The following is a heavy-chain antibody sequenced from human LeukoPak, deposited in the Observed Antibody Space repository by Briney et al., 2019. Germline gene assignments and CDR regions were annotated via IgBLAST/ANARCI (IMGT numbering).Heavy chain of an antibody. V-gene: IGHV4-30-2*01. J-gene: IGHJ1*01. D-gene: IGHD3-10*01. Sequence: SETLSLTCTVSGGSISSGGYHWSWIRQPPGKGLEWIGYIYHSGSTYYNPSLKSRVTISVDRSKNQFSLKLSSVTAADTAVYYCARAGDSDTYYCPFQHWGQGTLVTVSS. CDR3: ARAGDSDTYYCPFQH. CDR1: GGSISSGGYH. CDR2: IYHSGST.